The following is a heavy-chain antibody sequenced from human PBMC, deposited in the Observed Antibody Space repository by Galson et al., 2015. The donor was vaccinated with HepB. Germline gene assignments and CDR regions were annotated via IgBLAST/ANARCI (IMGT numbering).Heavy chain of an antibody. CDR3: ARDRYYDSSGSSVYSWYHGMDV. CDR2: ISSSSSTI. CDR1: GFIFSTYS. Sequence: SLRLSCAASGFIFSTYSMNWVRQAPGKGLEWVAYISSSSSTIYYADSVKGRFTISRDNAKNSLYLQMNSLRAEDTAVYYCARDRYYDSSGSSVYSWYHGMDVWGQGTTVIVSS. V-gene: IGHV3-48*04. D-gene: IGHD3-22*01. J-gene: IGHJ6*02.